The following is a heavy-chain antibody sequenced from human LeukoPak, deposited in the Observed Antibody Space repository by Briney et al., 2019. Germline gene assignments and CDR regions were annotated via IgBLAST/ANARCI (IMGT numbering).Heavy chain of an antibody. CDR2: ISGSGGST. CDR1: GFTFSSYA. Sequence: PGGSLRLSCAASGFTFSSYAMSWVRQAPGKGLEWVSAISGSGGSTYYADSVKGRFTISRDNSKNTLYLQMNSLRAEDTAVYYCAKWAVLDIPYYYDSSGYYRDYWGQGTLVTVSS. V-gene: IGHV3-23*01. D-gene: IGHD3-22*01. J-gene: IGHJ4*02. CDR3: AKWAVLDIPYYYDSSGYYRDY.